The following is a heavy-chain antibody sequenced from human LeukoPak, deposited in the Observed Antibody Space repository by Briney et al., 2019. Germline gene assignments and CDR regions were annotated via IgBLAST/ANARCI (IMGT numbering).Heavy chain of an antibody. CDR2: IYYSGTT. Sequence: SETLSLTCTVSGGSISSYYWSWIRQPPGKGLEWIGYIYYSGTTNYNPSLRSRITISVDTSTNQFSLKLSSVTAADTAVYYCAGGRYSSSSGQAYWGQGTLVTVSS. J-gene: IGHJ4*02. V-gene: IGHV4-59*01. CDR1: GGSISSYY. CDR3: AGGRYSSSSGQAY. D-gene: IGHD6-6*01.